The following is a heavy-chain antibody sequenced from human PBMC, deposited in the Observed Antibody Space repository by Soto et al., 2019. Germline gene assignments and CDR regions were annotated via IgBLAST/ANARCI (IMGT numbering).Heavy chain of an antibody. V-gene: IGHV4-34*01. CDR3: ASLVKGSGSYYNTIYYYYGMAV. CDR2: INHSGST. CDR1: GGSFSGYY. J-gene: IGHJ6*02. Sequence: ASETLSLTCAVYGGSFSGYYWSWIRQPPGKGLEWIGEINHSGSTNYNPSLKSRVTISVDTSKNQFSLKLSSVTAADTAVYYCASLVKGSGSYYNTIYYYYGMAVWGQGTTVTVSS. D-gene: IGHD3-10*01.